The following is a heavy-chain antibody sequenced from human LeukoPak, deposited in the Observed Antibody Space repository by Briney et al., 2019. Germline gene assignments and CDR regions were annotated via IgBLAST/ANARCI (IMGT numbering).Heavy chain of an antibody. Sequence: PSETLSLTCTVSGGSISSYYWSCIRQPAGKELEWIGRIYTSGSTNYNPSLKSRVTISVDTSKNQFSLKLTSVTAADTAVYFCARGPYSYDSSGAFDIWGQGTMVTVSS. D-gene: IGHD3-22*01. CDR2: IYTSGST. CDR3: ARGPYSYDSSGAFDI. V-gene: IGHV4-4*07. J-gene: IGHJ3*02. CDR1: GGSISSYY.